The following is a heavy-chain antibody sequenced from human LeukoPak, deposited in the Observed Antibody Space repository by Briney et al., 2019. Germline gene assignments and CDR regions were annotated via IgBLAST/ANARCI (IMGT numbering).Heavy chain of an antibody. CDR1: GYSFTNYG. J-gene: IGHJ4*02. Sequence: ASVKVSCKASGYSFTNYGISWVRQAPGQGLEWMGWISAYNGNTNYAQKLQGRVTMTTDTSTSTAYMELRSLRSDDTAVYYCARRHMGYSYGYGYYFDYWGQGTLVTVSS. CDR2: ISAYNGNT. V-gene: IGHV1-18*01. D-gene: IGHD5-18*01. CDR3: ARRHMGYSYGYGYYFDY.